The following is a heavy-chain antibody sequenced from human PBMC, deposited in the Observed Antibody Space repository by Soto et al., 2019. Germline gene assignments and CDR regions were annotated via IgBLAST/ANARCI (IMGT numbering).Heavy chain of an antibody. D-gene: IGHD2-2*01. CDR3: AKRHSSSCHY. CDR1: GFTFSNYA. V-gene: IGHV3-23*01. Sequence: EVQLLESGGGLVQPGGSLRLSCAASGFTFSNYAMSWVRQAPGKGLEWLSSISASGGSTYYADSVKGRFTISRDNSKDTLYQQMYSLRSEVPSVYYFAKRHSSSCHYWGQGTLVTVSS. J-gene: IGHJ4*02. CDR2: ISASGGST.